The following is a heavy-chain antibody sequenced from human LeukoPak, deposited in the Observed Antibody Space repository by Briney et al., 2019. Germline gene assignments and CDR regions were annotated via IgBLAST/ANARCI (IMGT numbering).Heavy chain of an antibody. CDR1: GYSFTSYW. V-gene: IGHV5-51*01. D-gene: IGHD3-3*01. Sequence: GESLKISCKGSGYSFTSYWIGWVRQMPGKGLEWMGIIYPGDSDTRYSPSFQGQVTISADKSISTAYLQWSSLKASDTAMYYCARYPGLYDFWSGYFDYWGQGTLVTVSS. J-gene: IGHJ4*02. CDR3: ARYPGLYDFWSGYFDY. CDR2: IYPGDSDT.